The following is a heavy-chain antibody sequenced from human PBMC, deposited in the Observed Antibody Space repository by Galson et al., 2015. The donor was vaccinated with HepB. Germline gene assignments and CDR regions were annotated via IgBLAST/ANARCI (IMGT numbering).Heavy chain of an antibody. J-gene: IGHJ4*02. D-gene: IGHD6-13*01. CDR1: GFTVSSNY. Sequence: SLRLSCAASGFTVSSNYMSWVRQAPGKGLEWVSVIYSGGSTYYADSVKGRFTISRHNSKNTLYLQMNSLRAEDTAVYYCARSLFPGIAAAGGDYWGQGTLVTVSS. CDR3: ARSLFPGIAAAGGDY. CDR2: IYSGGST. V-gene: IGHV3-53*04.